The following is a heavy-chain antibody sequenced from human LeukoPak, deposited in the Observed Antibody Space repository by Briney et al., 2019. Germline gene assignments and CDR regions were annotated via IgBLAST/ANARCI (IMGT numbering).Heavy chain of an antibody. CDR2: IYYSGST. CDR1: GGSISSSSYY. V-gene: IGHV4-39*01. Sequence: SETLSLTCTVCGGSISSSSYYWGWIRQPPGKGLEWIGSIYYSGSTYYNPSLKSRVTISVDTSKNQFSLKLSSVTAADTAVYYCSTSCYAGDYWGQGTLVTVSS. CDR3: STSCYAGDY. D-gene: IGHD2-2*01. J-gene: IGHJ4*02.